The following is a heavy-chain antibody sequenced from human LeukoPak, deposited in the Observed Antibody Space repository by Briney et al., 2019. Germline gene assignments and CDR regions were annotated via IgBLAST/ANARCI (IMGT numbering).Heavy chain of an antibody. D-gene: IGHD1-1*01. CDR1: GGSISSSPYY. J-gene: IGHJ4*02. CDR2: IYYRGNT. V-gene: IGHV4-39*01. CDR3: ARPTTGPATQGYDY. Sequence: SETLSLTCTVSGGSISSSPYYWAWIRQPPGRGLEWIGSIYYRGNTYHNPSLKSRVTISVDTSKSEFSLNVISVTAADTAVYYRARPTTGPATQGYDYWGQGILVTVAS.